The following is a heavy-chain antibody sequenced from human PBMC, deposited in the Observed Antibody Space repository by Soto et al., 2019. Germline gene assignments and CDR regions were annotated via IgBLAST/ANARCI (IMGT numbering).Heavy chain of an antibody. V-gene: IGHV4-39*01. CDR1: GGSISSESHF. D-gene: IGHD2-15*01. Sequence: SETLSLTCTVSGGSISSESHFWGWVRQPSGKGLEWVGTISYSGSPFFNPSLKGRATLSVDTSKNQFSLRLSAVTAADSAVYFCAALLGHCSGGTCFFRWFDPWGQGSLVTVSS. CDR2: ISYSGSP. CDR3: AALLGHCSGGTCFFRWFDP. J-gene: IGHJ5*02.